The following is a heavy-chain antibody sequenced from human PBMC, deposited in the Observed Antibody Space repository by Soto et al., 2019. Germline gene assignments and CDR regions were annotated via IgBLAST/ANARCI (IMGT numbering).Heavy chain of an antibody. Sequence: PSQTLSLTCAISGDSVSSNSAAWNWIRQSPSRGLEWLGRTYYRSKWYNDYAVSVKSRITINPDTSKNQFSLQLNSVTPEDTAVYYCARAMSGGIAAAGTGTWFDPWGQGTLVTVSS. CDR3: ARAMSGGIAAAGTGTWFDP. D-gene: IGHD6-13*01. CDR1: GDSVSSNSAA. V-gene: IGHV6-1*01. J-gene: IGHJ5*02. CDR2: TYYRSKWYN.